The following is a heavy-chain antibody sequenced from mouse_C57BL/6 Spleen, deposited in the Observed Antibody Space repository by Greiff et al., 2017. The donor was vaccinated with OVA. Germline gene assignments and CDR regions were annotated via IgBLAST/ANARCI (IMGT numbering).Heavy chain of an antibody. CDR2: LDPSDSFS. Sequence: QVQLQQPGAELVMPGASVKLSCKASGYTFTSYWMHWVQQRPGQGLEWIGELDPSDSFSNYNQKFKGKSTLIVGKSSSTAYMQCSSLTSEDAAVYDGARVGYEYDGGFAYWGQGTLVTVSA. J-gene: IGHJ3*01. V-gene: IGHV1-69*01. CDR1: GYTFTSYW. D-gene: IGHD2-4*01. CDR3: ARVGYEYDGGFAY.